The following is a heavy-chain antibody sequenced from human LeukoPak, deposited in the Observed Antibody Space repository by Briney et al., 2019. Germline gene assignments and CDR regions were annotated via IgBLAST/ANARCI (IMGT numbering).Heavy chain of an antibody. J-gene: IGHJ3*02. CDR1: GFTFSSYG. V-gene: IGHV3-23*01. CDR2: ISGSGGST. Sequence: AGGSLRLPCAAPGFTFSSYGMSWVRQAPGKGLEWVSAISGSGGSTYYADSVKGRFTISRDNSKNTLYLQMNSLRAEDTAVYYCAKATYDSSGYYYLGAFDIWGQGTMVTVSS. D-gene: IGHD3-22*01. CDR3: AKATYDSSGYYYLGAFDI.